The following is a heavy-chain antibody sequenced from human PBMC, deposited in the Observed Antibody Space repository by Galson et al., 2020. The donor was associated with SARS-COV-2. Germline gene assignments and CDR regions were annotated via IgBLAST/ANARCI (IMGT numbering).Heavy chain of an antibody. CDR1: GFTFSSYW. V-gene: IGHV3-7*01. CDR3: ARDSYGYEYYFDY. CDR2: ITQDGSEK. Sequence: GASLQISCAASGFTFSSYWMSWVRQATGKGLEWVANITQDGSEKYYVDSVKGRFTISRDNAKNSLYLQMNSLRAEDTAVYYCARDSYGYEYYFDYWGQGTLVTVSS. D-gene: IGHD5-18*01. J-gene: IGHJ4*02.